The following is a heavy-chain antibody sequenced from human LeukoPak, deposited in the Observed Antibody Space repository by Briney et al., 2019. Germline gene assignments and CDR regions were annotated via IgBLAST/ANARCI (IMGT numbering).Heavy chain of an antibody. J-gene: IGHJ4*02. Sequence: KASETLSLTCTVSGGSISSYYWSWIRQPPGKGLEWIGYIYYSGTTNYNPSLKSRVTISVDTSKNQFSLKLSSVTAADTAVYYCARTLNPPYCSSTSWYTFDYWGQGTLVTVSS. CDR3: ARTLNPPYCSSTSWYTFDY. CDR2: IYYSGTT. CDR1: GGSISSYY. D-gene: IGHD2-2*01. V-gene: IGHV4-59*08.